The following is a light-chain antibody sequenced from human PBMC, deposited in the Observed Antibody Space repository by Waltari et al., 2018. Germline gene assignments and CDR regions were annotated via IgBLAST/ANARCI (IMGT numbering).Light chain of an antibody. CDR1: SLRYYY. V-gene: IGLV3-19*01. J-gene: IGLJ1*01. CDR2: GKN. CDR3: NSRDSNGNPFV. Sequence: SSELTQDPAVSVALGQTVRITCQGASLRYYYANWYRQKPGQAPLLAMYGKNNRPSGIPDRFSGSYSGNTASLTITGAQAEDEADYCCNSRDSNGNPFVFGPATKVTVL.